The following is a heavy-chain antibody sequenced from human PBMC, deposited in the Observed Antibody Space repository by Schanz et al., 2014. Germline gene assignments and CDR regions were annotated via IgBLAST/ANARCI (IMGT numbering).Heavy chain of an antibody. V-gene: IGHV3-30*04. CDR2: ISSDGNNK. D-gene: IGHD3-22*01. CDR1: GFTFSSYA. Sequence: QVQLVESGGGVVQPGRSLRLSCAASGFTFSSYAMHWVRQAPGKGLEWVALISSDGNNKYYADSVRGRFTISRDDSKNTLYLQMNSLRPEDTAVYYCAKEDRNHNSDYVYWGQGTLVTVSS. CDR3: AKEDRNHNSDYVY. J-gene: IGHJ4*02.